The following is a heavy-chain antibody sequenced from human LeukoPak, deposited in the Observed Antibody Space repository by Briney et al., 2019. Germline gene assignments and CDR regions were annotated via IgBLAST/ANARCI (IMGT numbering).Heavy chain of an antibody. V-gene: IGHV3-7*01. CDR1: GFIFSNYW. CDR2: IKQDGSKK. Sequence: GGSLRLSCAASGFIFSNYWMSWVRQFPGKRLEWVANIKQDGSKKNYVDSVRGRFTISRDNAKNSLYLQMDSLRVEDTAVYYCARDGGPLGMDVWGQGTTVTVSS. D-gene: IGHD1-26*01. J-gene: IGHJ6*02. CDR3: ARDGGPLGMDV.